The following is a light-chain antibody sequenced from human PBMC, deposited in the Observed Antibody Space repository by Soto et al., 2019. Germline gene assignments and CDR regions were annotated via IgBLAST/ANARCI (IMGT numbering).Light chain of an antibody. J-gene: IGKJ4*01. CDR3: QPYDSSPLT. V-gene: IGKV3-20*01. CDR2: GAS. CDR1: QSMSTNY. Sequence: EIVLAQSPDTLSLSPGERATLSCRTSQSMSTNYLAWYQQKSGQPPRLLIYGASIRATGIPDRFSGSGSGTDFTLTISRLEPEDFAVYYCQPYDSSPLTFGGGAKVESK.